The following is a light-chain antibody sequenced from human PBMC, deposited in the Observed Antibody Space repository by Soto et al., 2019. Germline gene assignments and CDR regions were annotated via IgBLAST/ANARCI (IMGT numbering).Light chain of an antibody. J-gene: IGKJ1*01. CDR2: WAS. V-gene: IGKV4-1*01. CDR3: HQYYSTPCT. CDR1: QSVLYSSNDKNF. Sequence: DIVMTQSPDSLAVSLGERATINCKSSQSVLYSSNDKNFLTWYQQKPGQPPKLLIYWASTRESGVPDRFSGSGSGTDFTLTICSLQAEDVAVYYCHQYYSTPCTFGQGTKVEIK.